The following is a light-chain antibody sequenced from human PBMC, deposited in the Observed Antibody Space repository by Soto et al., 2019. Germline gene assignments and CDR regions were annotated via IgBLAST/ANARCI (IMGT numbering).Light chain of an antibody. V-gene: IGKV3-20*01. CDR3: QQYGSSPPIP. J-gene: IGKJ5*01. Sequence: IVLQQFPDTRSLYPGERPTLSFRASQSVSSSYLAWYQQKPGQAPRLLIYGASSRATGIPDRFSGSGSGTDFTLTISRLEPEDFAVYYCQQYGSSPPIPFGQGTRLAIK. CDR2: GAS. CDR1: QSVSSSY.